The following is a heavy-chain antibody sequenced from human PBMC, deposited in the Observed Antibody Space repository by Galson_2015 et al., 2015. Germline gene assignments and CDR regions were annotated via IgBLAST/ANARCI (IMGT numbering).Heavy chain of an antibody. CDR2: INPSGGST. V-gene: IGHV1-46*01. D-gene: IGHD2-21*02. CDR1: GYTFTSYY. J-gene: IGHJ4*02. CDR3: ARAGAYCGGDCSGTIDY. Sequence: SVKVSCKASGYTFTSYYMHWVRQAPGQGLEWMGIINPSGGSTSYAQKFQGRVTMTRDTSTSTVYMELSSLRSEDTAVYYCARAGAYCGGDCSGTIDYWGQGTLVTVSS.